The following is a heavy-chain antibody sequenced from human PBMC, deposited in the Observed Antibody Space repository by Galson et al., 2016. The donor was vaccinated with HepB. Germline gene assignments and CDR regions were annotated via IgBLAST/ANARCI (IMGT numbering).Heavy chain of an antibody. V-gene: IGHV2-5*02. J-gene: IGHJ4*02. CDR3: VHRVPPGLIDY. Sequence: PALVKPTQTLTLTCTFSEFSRTNGVGVGWIRQPPGKALEWLALISWDDQTRYRTSLESRLTITQDTSKNQVVLGMTNMDPVDTATYYCVHRVPPGLIDYWGQGILVTVSS. CDR2: ISWDDQT. CDR1: EFSRTNGVG. D-gene: IGHD2-2*01.